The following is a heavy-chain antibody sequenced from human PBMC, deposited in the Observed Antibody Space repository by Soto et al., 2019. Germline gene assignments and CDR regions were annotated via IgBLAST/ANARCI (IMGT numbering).Heavy chain of an antibody. CDR3: AKEESYYYDYGAYGMDV. V-gene: IGHV3-23*01. D-gene: IGHD3-22*01. J-gene: IGHJ6*02. CDR2: ISGSGGTT. Sequence: EVQLLESGGGLVQPGGSLRLSCAASGFTFSSYAMSWVRQAPGKGLEWVSAISGSGGTTYYADSVKGRFTISRDNSKNTLYLQMNSLRAEDTAVYYCAKEESYYYDYGAYGMDVWGQGTTVTVSS. CDR1: GFTFSSYA.